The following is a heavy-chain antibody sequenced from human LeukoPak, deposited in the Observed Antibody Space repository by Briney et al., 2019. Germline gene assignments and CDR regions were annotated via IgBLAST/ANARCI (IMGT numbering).Heavy chain of an antibody. V-gene: IGHV4-30-2*01. D-gene: IGHD5-24*01. CDR2: IYHSGST. J-gene: IGHJ4*02. CDR1: GGSISSGGYY. Sequence: SETLSLTCTVSGGSISSGGYYWSWIRQPPGKGLEWIGYIYHSGSTYYNPSLKSRVTISVDRSKNQFSLKLSSVTAADTAVYYCASVEMATILWGQGTLVTVSS. CDR3: ASVEMATIL.